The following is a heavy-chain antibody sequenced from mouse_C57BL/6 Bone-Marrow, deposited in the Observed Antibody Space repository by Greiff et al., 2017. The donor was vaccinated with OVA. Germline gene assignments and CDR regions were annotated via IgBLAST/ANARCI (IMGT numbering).Heavy chain of an antibody. CDR3: ANPVYDYYAMDY. CDR2: IWGEGST. Sequence: VKLVESGPGLVAPSQSLSITCTVSGFSLTSYGVSWVRQPPGKGLEWLGVIWGEGSTNYHSALISRLSISKDNSKSQVFLKLNSLQTDDTATYYCANPVYDYYAMDYWGQGTSVTVSS. CDR1: GFSLTSYG. D-gene: IGHD2-3*01. V-gene: IGHV2-3*01. J-gene: IGHJ4*01.